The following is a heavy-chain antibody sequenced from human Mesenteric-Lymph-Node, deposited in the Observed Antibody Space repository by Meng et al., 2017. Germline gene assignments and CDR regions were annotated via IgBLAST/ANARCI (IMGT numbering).Heavy chain of an antibody. D-gene: IGHD2-21*01. Sequence: QVRLQVSVPGVVEPSQSLSLTCSGCGGSMSSGNYYWRWIRQTPGKGLEWIGYIHHSGSAYYNPSLKSRVSISVDTSKNQFSLNLNSMTAADTAVYYCASFDHIPRRNYFDYWGQGTLVTVSS. CDR2: IHHSGSA. CDR3: ASFDHIPRRNYFDY. V-gene: IGHV4-30-4*01. J-gene: IGHJ4*02. CDR1: GGSMSSGNYY.